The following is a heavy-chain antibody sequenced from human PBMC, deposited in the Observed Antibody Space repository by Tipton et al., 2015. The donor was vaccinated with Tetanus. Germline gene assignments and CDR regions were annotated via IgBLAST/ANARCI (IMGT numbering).Heavy chain of an antibody. J-gene: IGHJ4*02. CDR1: GGLITTGGYS. D-gene: IGHD5-12*01. Sequence: TLSLTCTVSGGLITTGGYSWGWIRQPPGQGLEWLRYIYQTDSTDYNPSVRSRLTISLQRSKNQVSLKLSSGTAADTAVYYCVRGRGLGAYSFGFEYWGQGALVTVSS. V-gene: IGHV4-30-2*01. CDR2: IYQTDST. CDR3: VRGRGLGAYSFGFEY.